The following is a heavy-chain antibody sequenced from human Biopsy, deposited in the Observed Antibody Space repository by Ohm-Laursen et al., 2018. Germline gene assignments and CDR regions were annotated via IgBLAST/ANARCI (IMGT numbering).Heavy chain of an antibody. V-gene: IGHV4-59*01. CDR2: ITYRGST. CDR3: ARDNIPYCTITSCDLFGMDV. J-gene: IGHJ6*02. CDR1: DGSIDNYH. D-gene: IGHD2-8*01. Sequence: GTLSLTCNVSDGSIDNYHWTWIRQAPGKTLEWIGSITYRGSTYYNPSLKSRVTVSIHTSRNQFSLKLTSVTAADTAVYYCARDNIPYCTITSCDLFGMDVWGQGTTVTVSS.